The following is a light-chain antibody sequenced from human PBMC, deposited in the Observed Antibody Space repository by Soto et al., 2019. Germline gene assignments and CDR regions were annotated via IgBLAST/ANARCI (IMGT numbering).Light chain of an antibody. CDR3: AAWDDSLNGLV. CDR1: SSNIGSNT. J-gene: IGLJ3*02. V-gene: IGLV1-44*01. Sequence: QFVLTQPPSAFGTPGQRVTISCSRSSSNIGSNTVNWYQQLPGTAPKLLIYSNNQRPSGVPDRFSGSKSGTSASLAISGLQSEDEADYYCAAWDDSLNGLVFGGGTKVTVI. CDR2: SNN.